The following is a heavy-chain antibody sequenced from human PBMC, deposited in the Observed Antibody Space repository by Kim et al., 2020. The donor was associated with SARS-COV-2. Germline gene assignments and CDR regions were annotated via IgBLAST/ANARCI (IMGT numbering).Heavy chain of an antibody. V-gene: IGHV4-4*07. D-gene: IGHD2-8*02. CDR3: ARDRGTGIDY. Sequence: SETLSLTCSVSGDSVSSYFWNWIRQPAGKGLEWIGHIYISAVTNYNPSLKSRVTMPLDTSKNQFSLNLNSVTAADTAIYYCARDRGTGIDYWGQGILVTVSS. CDR1: GDSVSSYF. CDR2: IYISAVT. J-gene: IGHJ4*02.